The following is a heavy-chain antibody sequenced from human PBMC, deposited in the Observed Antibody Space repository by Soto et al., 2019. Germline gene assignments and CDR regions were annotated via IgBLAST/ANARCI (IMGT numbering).Heavy chain of an antibody. V-gene: IGHV5-51*01. CDR2: IYPGDSGT. CDR1: GYSFTSYW. CDR3: ASVCSSTSCYGGFDAFDI. Sequence: GESLKISCKGSGYSFTSYWIGWVRQMPGKGLEWMGIIYPGDSGTRYSPSFQGQVTISADKSISTAYLQWSSLKASDTAMYYCASVCSSTSCYGGFDAFDIWGQGTMVTVSS. J-gene: IGHJ3*02. D-gene: IGHD2-2*01.